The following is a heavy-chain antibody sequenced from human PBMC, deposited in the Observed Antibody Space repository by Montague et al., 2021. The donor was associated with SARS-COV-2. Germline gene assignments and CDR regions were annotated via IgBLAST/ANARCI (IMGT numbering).Heavy chain of an antibody. D-gene: IGHD3-22*01. J-gene: IGHJ4*02. Sequence: SETLSLTCAVYGGSFSGYYWSWIRKPPGKGLEWIGEINHSGSTKYNPSLKSRVTISVDTSKNQFSLKLSSVTAADPAVYYCARGPKRVFTYDYDGSGYASDYWGQGTLVTVSS. CDR2: INHSGST. CDR3: ARGPKRVFTYDYDGSGYASDY. CDR1: GGSFSGYY. V-gene: IGHV4-34*01.